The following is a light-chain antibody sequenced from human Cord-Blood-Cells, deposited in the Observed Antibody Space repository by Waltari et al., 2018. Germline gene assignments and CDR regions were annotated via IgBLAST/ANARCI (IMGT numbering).Light chain of an antibody. J-gene: IGKJ1*01. CDR3: QQYNNWPSWT. Sequence: ELVMTQSPATLSVSPVERAPLSCRASQSVSSNLAWYQQKPGQAPRLLIYGASTRATGIPARFSGSGSGTEFTLTISSLQSEDFAVYYCQQYNNWPSWTFGQGTKVEIK. CDR1: QSVSSN. CDR2: GAS. V-gene: IGKV3-15*01.